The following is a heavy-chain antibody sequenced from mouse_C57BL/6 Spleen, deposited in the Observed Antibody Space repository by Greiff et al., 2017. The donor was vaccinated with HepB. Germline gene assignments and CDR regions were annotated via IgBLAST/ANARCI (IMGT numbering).Heavy chain of an antibody. Sequence: QVQLKQPGAELVKPGASVKLSCKASGYTFTSYWMHWVKQRPGQGLEWIGMIHPNSGSTNYNEKFKSKATLTVDKSSSTAYMQLSSLTSEDSAVYYCARRGFYYFDYWGQGTTLTVSS. J-gene: IGHJ2*01. CDR2: IHPNSGST. CDR3: ARRGFYYFDY. V-gene: IGHV1-64*01. CDR1: GYTFTSYW.